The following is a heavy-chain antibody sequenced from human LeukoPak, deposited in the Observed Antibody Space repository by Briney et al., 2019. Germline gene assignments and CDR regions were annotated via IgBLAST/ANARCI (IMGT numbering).Heavy chain of an antibody. V-gene: IGHV3-23*01. CDR3: AKDKHLAYCGGDCYLGYFQH. CDR2: ISGSGGST. J-gene: IGHJ1*01. D-gene: IGHD2-21*01. CDR1: GFTFDDYA. Sequence: GGSLRLSFAASGFTFDDYAMSWVRPAPGKGLEWVSAISGSGGSTYYADSVKGRFTISRDNSKNTLYLQMNSLRAEDTAVYYCAKDKHLAYCGGDCYLGYFQHWGQGTLVTVSS.